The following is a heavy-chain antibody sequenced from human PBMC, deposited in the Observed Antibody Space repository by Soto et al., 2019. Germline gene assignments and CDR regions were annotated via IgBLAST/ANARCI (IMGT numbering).Heavy chain of an antibody. J-gene: IGHJ1*01. CDR2: SYHSGRT. D-gene: IGHD3-10*01. Sequence: QVQLQESGPGLVKPSQTLSLTCTVSGGSISSGDYYWSWIRQPPGKGLEWIGYSYHSGRTYYNPPLETRVTISVDTSKNQVFRQLWSVPAADTAVYYCAIGITMVRGVIIQDFQRWGQGT. CDR1: GGSISSGDYY. CDR3: AIGITMVRGVIIQDFQR. V-gene: IGHV4-30-4*01.